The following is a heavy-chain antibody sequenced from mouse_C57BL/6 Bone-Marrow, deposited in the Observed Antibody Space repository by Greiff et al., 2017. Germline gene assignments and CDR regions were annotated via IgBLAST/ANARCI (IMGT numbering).Heavy chain of an antibody. CDR2: ISSGGSYT. CDR3: ARWGNYYGSRGWYFDV. Sequence: EVQLQQSGGDLVKPGGSLKLSCAASGFTFSSYGMSWVRQTPDKRLEWVATISSGGSYTYYPDSVKGRFTISRDNAKNTLYLQMSSLKSEDTAMYYCARWGNYYGSRGWYFDVWGTGTTVTVSS. V-gene: IGHV5-6*01. CDR1: GFTFSSYG. J-gene: IGHJ1*03. D-gene: IGHD1-1*01.